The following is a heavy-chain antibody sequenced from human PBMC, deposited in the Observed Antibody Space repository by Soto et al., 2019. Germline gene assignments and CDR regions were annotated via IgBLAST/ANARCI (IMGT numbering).Heavy chain of an antibody. V-gene: IGHV3-48*04. CDR2: IFVDSTTI. Sequence: HPGGSLRLSCVASGFSFSSYSLVWVRQAPGKGLEWVSYIFVDSTTIYYADSVKGRFTVSRDNAQNSLFLVINSLRAEDTAVYYCARDRDWAFDYWGQGILVTVSS. CDR1: GFSFSSYS. CDR3: ARDRDWAFDY. D-gene: IGHD3-9*01. J-gene: IGHJ4*02.